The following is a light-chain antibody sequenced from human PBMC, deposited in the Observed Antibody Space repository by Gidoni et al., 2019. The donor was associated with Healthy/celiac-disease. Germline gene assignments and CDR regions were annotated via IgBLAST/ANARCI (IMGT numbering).Light chain of an antibody. CDR2: GAS. J-gene: IGKJ4*01. CDR1: QSVSSSY. V-gene: IGKV3-20*01. Sequence: EIVLTQSPGTLSLSPGERATFSCRASQSVSSSYLAWYQQKPGQAPRPLIYGASSRATGIPDRFSGSGSGTDFTLTISRLEPEDFAVYYCQQYGSSPFTFGGGTKVEIK. CDR3: QQYGSSPFT.